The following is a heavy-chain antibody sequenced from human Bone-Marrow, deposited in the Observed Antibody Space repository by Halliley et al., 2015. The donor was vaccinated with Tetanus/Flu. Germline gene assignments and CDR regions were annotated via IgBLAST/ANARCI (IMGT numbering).Heavy chain of an antibody. CDR3: ARDLGYSATLDY. D-gene: IGHD4-4*01. V-gene: IGHV3-48*02. J-gene: IGHJ4*02. Sequence: WVSYISSSDGTVYYADSVKGRFTISRDNAENSLYLQVNSLRDEDTAVYYCARDLGYSATLDYWGQGTLVTVSS. CDR2: ISSSDGTV.